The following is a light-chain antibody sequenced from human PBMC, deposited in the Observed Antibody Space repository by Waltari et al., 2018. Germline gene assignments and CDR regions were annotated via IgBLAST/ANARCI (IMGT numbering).Light chain of an antibody. CDR2: LGS. J-gene: IGKJ1*01. V-gene: IGKV2-28*01. CDR1: QSLLHSNGYNY. CDR3: MQALQTSWT. Sequence: DIVMTQSPLSLPVTPGEPASISCRSSQSLLHSNGYNYLVWYLQKPGQSPQLLIYLGSNRASGVPDRFSGSESGTDFTLKISRVEAEDVGVYYCMQALQTSWTFGQGTKVEIK.